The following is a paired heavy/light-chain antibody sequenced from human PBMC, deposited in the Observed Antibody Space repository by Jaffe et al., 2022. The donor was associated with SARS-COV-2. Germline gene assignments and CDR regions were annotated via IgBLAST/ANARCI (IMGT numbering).Light chain of an antibody. Sequence: DIQMAQSPSSLSASVGDKVTITCRASQTIYSYLNWYQHKPGKAPKLLIFSTSGLQSGVPSRFSGSGSGTEFTLTISSLHPEDFAVYYCQQSFSMPWTFGQGTKVEIK. CDR1: QTIYSY. J-gene: IGKJ1*01. CDR3: QQSFSMPWT. V-gene: IGKV1-39*01. CDR2: STS.
Heavy chain of an antibody. CDR1: GFTFSSCA. CDR3: AKDRGYYDSSGLYDAFDN. Sequence: EVQVVESGGGLVQPGGSLRLSCAVSGFTFSSCAMSWVRQAPGKGLEWVSAISGSGAGTYYADSVKGRFTISRDNFKNTLYLQMNSLRAEDTAVYYCAKDRGYYDSSGLYDAFDNWGQGTVVTVSS. J-gene: IGHJ3*02. V-gene: IGHV3-23*04. D-gene: IGHD3-22*01. CDR2: ISGSGAGT.